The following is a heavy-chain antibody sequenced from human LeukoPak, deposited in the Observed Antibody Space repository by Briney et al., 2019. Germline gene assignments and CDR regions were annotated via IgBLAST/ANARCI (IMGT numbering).Heavy chain of an antibody. CDR3: AREDYDYVWGSYRYDY. CDR2: ISAYNGNT. V-gene: IGHV1-18*01. CDR1: GYTFTSYG. J-gene: IGHJ4*02. D-gene: IGHD3-16*02. Sequence: ASVKVSCKASGYTFTSYGISWVRQAPGQGLEWMGWISAYNGNTNYAQKLQGRVTITRDTSASTAYMELSSLRSEDTAVYYCAREDYDYVWGSYRYDYWGQGTLVTVSS.